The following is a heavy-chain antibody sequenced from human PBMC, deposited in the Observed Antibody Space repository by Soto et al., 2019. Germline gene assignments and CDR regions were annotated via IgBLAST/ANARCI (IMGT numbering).Heavy chain of an antibody. CDR1: GFTFTGSA. Sequence: GASVKVACNASGFTFTGSAVQWVRQARGQRLEWIGWIVVGSGKTNYAQKFQERVTITRDMSTSTAYMGLSSLRAENTAVYYCAKETLGIRFVGELLVSGGYDYWGQGALVTVS. CDR3: AKETLGIRFVGELLVSGGYDY. CDR2: IVVGSGKT. J-gene: IGHJ4*02. V-gene: IGHV1-58*01. D-gene: IGHD3-10*01.